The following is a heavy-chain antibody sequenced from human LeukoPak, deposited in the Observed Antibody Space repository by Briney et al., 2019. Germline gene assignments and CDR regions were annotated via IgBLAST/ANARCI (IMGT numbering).Heavy chain of an antibody. Sequence: PGGSLRLSCAASGFTFSSYGMHWVRQAPGKGLEWVAVISYDGSNKYYADSVKGRFTISRDNSKNTLYLQMNSLRAEDTAVYYCAKQGDGYNFWNLGYWGQGTLVTVSS. J-gene: IGHJ4*02. D-gene: IGHD5-24*01. CDR1: GFTFSSYG. V-gene: IGHV3-30*18. CDR3: AKQGDGYNFWNLGY. CDR2: ISYDGSNK.